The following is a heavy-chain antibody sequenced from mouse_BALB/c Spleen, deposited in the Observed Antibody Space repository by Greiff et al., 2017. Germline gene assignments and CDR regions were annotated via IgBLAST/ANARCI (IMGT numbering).Heavy chain of an antibody. V-gene: IGHV8-8*01. CDR1: GFSLSTSGMS. CDR2: IWWNDDK. Sequence: VKLMESGPGILQPSQTLSLTCSFSGFSLSTSGMSVGWIRQPSGKGLEWLAHIWWNDDKYYNPALKSRLTISKDTSNNQVFLKIASVVTADTATYYCARMNYYGSTLDYWGQGTTLTVSS. D-gene: IGHD1-1*01. J-gene: IGHJ2*01. CDR3: ARMNYYGSTLDY.